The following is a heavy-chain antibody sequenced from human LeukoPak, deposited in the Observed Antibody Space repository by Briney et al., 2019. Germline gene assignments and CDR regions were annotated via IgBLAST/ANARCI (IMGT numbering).Heavy chain of an antibody. Sequence: GGSLRLSCAASGFTFSSYGMHWVRQAPGKGLEWVAFIRYDGSNKYYADSVKGRFTISRDNSKNTLYLQMNSLRAEDTAVYYCARALYDSIGYLDYWGQGTLVTVSS. CDR2: IRYDGSNK. V-gene: IGHV3-30*02. CDR1: GFTFSSYG. CDR3: ARALYDSIGYLDY. D-gene: IGHD3-22*01. J-gene: IGHJ4*02.